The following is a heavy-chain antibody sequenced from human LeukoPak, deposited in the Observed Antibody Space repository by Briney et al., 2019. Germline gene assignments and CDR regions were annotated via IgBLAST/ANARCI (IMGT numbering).Heavy chain of an antibody. D-gene: IGHD3-22*01. Sequence: PSETLSLTCAVYGGSFSGYYWSWIRQPPGKGLEWIGEINHSGSTNYNPSLKSRVTISVDTSKNQFSLKLSSVTAADTAEYYCARGRRYYYDSSGYYYDFDYWGQGTLVTVSS. J-gene: IGHJ4*02. V-gene: IGHV4-34*01. CDR3: ARGRRYYYDSSGYYYDFDY. CDR2: INHSGST. CDR1: GGSFSGYY.